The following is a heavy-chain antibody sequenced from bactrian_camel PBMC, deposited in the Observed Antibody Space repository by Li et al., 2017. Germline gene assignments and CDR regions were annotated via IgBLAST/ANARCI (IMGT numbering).Heavy chain of an antibody. D-gene: IGHD2*01. CDR2: IDSGGST. V-gene: IGHV3S10*01. CDR3: ATPGTAYYSTGYYYGHEYNY. CDR1: LFTFPY. J-gene: IGHJ4*01. Sequence: VQLVESGGGLVQPGGSLGLSCASSLFTFPYMTWVRQGPGKGLEWIASIDSGGSTYYADSVKGRFTISRDYAKNTVYLQMNSLKSEDTALYYCATPGTAYYSTGYYYGHEYNYWGQGTQVTVS.